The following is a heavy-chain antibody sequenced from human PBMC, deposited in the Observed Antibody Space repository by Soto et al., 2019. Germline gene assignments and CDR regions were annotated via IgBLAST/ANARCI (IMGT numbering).Heavy chain of an antibody. J-gene: IGHJ3*01. CDR3: ASASSWTDDVFAF. Sequence: GIRKTPGKGLEWIGEINHSGSTNYNPSLKSRVTISVDTSKNQFSLKLSSVTAADTAVYYCASASSWTDDVFAFWGQGTMDPVTS. CDR2: INHSGST. D-gene: IGHD6-13*01. V-gene: IGHV4-34*01.